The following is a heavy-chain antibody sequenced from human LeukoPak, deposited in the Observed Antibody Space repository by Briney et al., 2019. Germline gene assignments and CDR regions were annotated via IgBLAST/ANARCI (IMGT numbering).Heavy chain of an antibody. V-gene: IGHV1-46*01. Sequence: ASVKVSCKASGYTFTSYYMHWVRQAPGQGLEWMGIINPSGGSTSYAQKFQGRVTMTRDTSTSTVYMELSSLRSEDTAVYYCARGAGSYWPTAYFDYWGQGTLVTVSS. CDR2: INPSGGST. CDR1: GYTFTSYY. CDR3: ARGAGSYWPTAYFDY. D-gene: IGHD1-26*01. J-gene: IGHJ4*02.